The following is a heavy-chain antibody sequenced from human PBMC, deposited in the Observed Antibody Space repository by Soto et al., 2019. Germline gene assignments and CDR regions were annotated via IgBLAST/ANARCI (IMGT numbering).Heavy chain of an antibody. CDR3: ARDRNYYDSSGLYYYYYYGMDV. J-gene: IGHJ6*02. Sequence: QVQLVQSGAEVKKPGSSVKVSCKASGGTFSSYAISWVRQAPGQGLEWMGGIIPIFGTANYAQKFQGRVTITADKSTSTAYMELSSLRSEDTALYYCARDRNYYDSSGLYYYYYYGMDVWGQGTTVTVSS. CDR2: IIPIFGTA. CDR1: GGTFSSYA. D-gene: IGHD3-22*01. V-gene: IGHV1-69*06.